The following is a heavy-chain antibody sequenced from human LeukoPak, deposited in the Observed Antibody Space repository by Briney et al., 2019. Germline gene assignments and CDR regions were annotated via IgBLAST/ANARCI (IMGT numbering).Heavy chain of an antibody. CDR3: VKGPRGGDWELVEYFQH. CDR2: ISSNGGST. Sequence: GGSLRLSCSASGFTFSSYAMHWVRQAPGKGLEYVSAISSNGGSTYYADSVKGRFTISRDNSKNTLYLQMSSLRAEDTAVYYCVKGPRGGDWELVEYFQHWGQGTLVTVSS. V-gene: IGHV3-64D*06. D-gene: IGHD2-21*02. CDR1: GFTFSSYA. J-gene: IGHJ1*01.